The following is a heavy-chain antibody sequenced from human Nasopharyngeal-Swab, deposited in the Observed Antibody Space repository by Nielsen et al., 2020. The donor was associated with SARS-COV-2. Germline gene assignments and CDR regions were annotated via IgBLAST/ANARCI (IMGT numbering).Heavy chain of an antibody. J-gene: IGHJ5*02. D-gene: IGHD7-27*01. CDR1: GYTFTGYY. CDR3: ARGVNWGSLDWFDP. Sequence: ASVKVSCKASGYTFTGYYMHWVRQAPGQGLEWMGWINPNSGGTNYAQKFQGWVTMTRDTSISTAYTELSRLRSDDTAVYYCARGVNWGSLDWFDPWGQGTLVTVSS. CDR2: INPNSGGT. V-gene: IGHV1-2*04.